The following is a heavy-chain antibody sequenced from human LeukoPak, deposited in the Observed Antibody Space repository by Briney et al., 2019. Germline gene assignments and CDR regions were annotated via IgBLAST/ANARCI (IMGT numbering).Heavy chain of an antibody. CDR1: GFTFSNYE. D-gene: IGHD2/OR15-2a*01. CDR2: ISGSGRTI. Sequence: GGSLRLSCAASGFTFSNYEMNWVRQAPGKGLEWVSYISGSGRTIYYADSVKGRFTISRDNAKNSLYLQMNSLRAEDTAVYYCARAKNSLDYWGQGTLVTVSS. V-gene: IGHV3-48*03. CDR3: ARAKNSLDY. J-gene: IGHJ4*02.